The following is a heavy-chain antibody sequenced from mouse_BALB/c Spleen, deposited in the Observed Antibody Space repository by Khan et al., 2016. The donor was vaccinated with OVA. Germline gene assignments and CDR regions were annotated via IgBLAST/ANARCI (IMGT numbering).Heavy chain of an antibody. V-gene: IGHV2-2*02. CDR3: ARRGYDYGLGALFAY. CDR1: GFSLTNYS. D-gene: IGHD2-4*01. J-gene: IGHJ3*01. Sequence: QVQLKQSGPGLVQPSQSLSITCTVSGFSLTNYSVHWVRQSPGKGLEWLGVIWSAGSTDYNAAFISRLTIRKDNSRSQVFFKMNSLQPNDTAIYYCARRGYDYGLGALFAYWGQGTLVTVSA. CDR2: IWSAGST.